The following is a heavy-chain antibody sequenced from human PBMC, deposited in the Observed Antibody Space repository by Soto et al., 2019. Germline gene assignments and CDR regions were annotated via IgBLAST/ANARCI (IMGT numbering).Heavy chain of an antibody. CDR2: IYYSGST. J-gene: IGHJ5*02. V-gene: IGHV4-31*03. CDR3: ARGLLYDSSGPQNCWFDP. Sequence: SETLSLTCTVSGGSISSGGYYWSWIRQHPGKGLEWIGYIYYSGSTYYNPSLKSRVTISVDTSKNQFSLKLSSVTAADTAVYYCARGLLYDSSGPQNCWFDPWGQGTLVTVSS. D-gene: IGHD3-22*01. CDR1: GGSISSGGYY.